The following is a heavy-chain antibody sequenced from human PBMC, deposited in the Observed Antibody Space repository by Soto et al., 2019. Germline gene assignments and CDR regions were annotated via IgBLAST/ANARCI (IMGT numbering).Heavy chain of an antibody. J-gene: IGHJ4*02. V-gene: IGHV1-18*01. CDR3: ARDSSPLTGTRGQIDY. CDR1: GYTFTSYG. Sequence: QVQLVQSGAEVKKPGASVKVSCKASGYTFTSYGISWVRQAPGQGIEWMGWISAYNGNTNYSQKLQGRVTMTTDTSTSKAYMELRSLRSDDTAVYYCARDSSPLTGTRGQIDYWGQGTLVTVSS. CDR2: ISAYNGNT. D-gene: IGHD1-20*01.